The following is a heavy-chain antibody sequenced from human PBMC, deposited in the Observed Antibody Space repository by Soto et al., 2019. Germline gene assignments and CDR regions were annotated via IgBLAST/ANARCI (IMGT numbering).Heavy chain of an antibody. J-gene: IGHJ6*02. CDR3: GREGGGSSSYYYYYYYYGMDV. V-gene: IGHV1-8*01. CDR2: MNPNSGNT. CDR1: GYTFTSYD. D-gene: IGHD3-10*01. Sequence: ASVKVSCKASGYTFTSYDINWVRQATGQGLEWMGWMNPNSGNTGYAQKFQGRVTMTRNTSISTAYMELSSLRSGDTAVYYCGREGGGSSSYYYYYYYYGMDVWGQGTTVTVS.